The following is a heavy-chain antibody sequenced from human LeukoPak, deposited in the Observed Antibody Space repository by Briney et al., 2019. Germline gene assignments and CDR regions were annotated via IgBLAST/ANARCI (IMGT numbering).Heavy chain of an antibody. J-gene: IGHJ4*02. D-gene: IGHD3-9*01. CDR1: GFTFSSYA. V-gene: IGHV3-23*01. Sequence: GRSLRLSCAASGFTFSSYAMHWVRQAPGKGLEWVSALSGGGGRTYYADSVKGRFTISRDNSKNTLYLQMNSLRAEDAAIYYCARVIYDILTGYYGGLDYWGQGALVTVSS. CDR2: LSGGGGRT. CDR3: ARVIYDILTGYYGGLDY.